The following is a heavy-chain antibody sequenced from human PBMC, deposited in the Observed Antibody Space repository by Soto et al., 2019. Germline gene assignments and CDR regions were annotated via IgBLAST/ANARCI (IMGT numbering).Heavy chain of an antibody. D-gene: IGHD2-15*01. J-gene: IGHJ4*02. Sequence: QVQLQQWGAGLLKPSETLSLTCAVYGGSFSGYYWSWIRQPPGKGLEWIGEINHSGSTNYNPSLKSRVTISVDTSKNQFSLKLSSVTAADTAVYYCARGRLGYCSGGSCYSLDYWGQGTLVTVSS. CDR3: ARGRLGYCSGGSCYSLDY. CDR2: INHSGST. V-gene: IGHV4-34*01. CDR1: GGSFSGYY.